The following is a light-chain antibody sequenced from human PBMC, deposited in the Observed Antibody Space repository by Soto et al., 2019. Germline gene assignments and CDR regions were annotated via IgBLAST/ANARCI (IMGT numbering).Light chain of an antibody. CDR1: SSNIGINS. J-gene: IGLJ3*02. CDR2: SSD. Sequence: QPVLTQPPSASGTPGQRVTISCSGSSSNIGINSVHWYQQVPGTAPKLLIYSSDQRPSGVPDRFSGSKSGTSASLAISGLQSEDEADYYCATWDGSLKSPVFGGGTKLTGL. V-gene: IGLV1-44*01. CDR3: ATWDGSLKSPV.